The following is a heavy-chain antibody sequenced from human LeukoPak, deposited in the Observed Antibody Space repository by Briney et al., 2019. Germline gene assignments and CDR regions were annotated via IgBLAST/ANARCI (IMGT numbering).Heavy chain of an antibody. CDR2: IYYSGST. J-gene: IGHJ5*02. D-gene: IGHD4-11*01. CDR1: GGSISSGGYY. Sequence: SETLSLTCTVSGGSISSGGYYWSWIRQHPGKGLEWIGYIYYSGSTYYNPSLKSRVTISVDTSKNQFSLKLSSVTAAGTAVYYCARAPLQGFDPWGQGTLVTVSS. CDR3: ARAPLQGFDP. V-gene: IGHV4-31*03.